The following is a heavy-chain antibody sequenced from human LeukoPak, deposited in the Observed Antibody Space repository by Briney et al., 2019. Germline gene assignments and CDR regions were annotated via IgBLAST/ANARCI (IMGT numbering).Heavy chain of an antibody. Sequence: ASVKVSCKASGYTFTSFYMHWVRQAPGQGLEWMGIFNPSGSSTTYAQKFQGRVTMTTDTSTSTAYMELRSLRSDDTAVYYCARLPYSGSYWGGHYWGQGTLVTVSS. CDR1: GYTFTSFY. CDR2: FNPSGSST. D-gene: IGHD1-26*01. V-gene: IGHV1-46*01. CDR3: ARLPYSGSYWGGHY. J-gene: IGHJ4*02.